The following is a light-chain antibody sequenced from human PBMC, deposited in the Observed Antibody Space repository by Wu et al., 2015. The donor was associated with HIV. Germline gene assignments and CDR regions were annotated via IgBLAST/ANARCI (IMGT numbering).Light chain of an antibody. CDR1: QSISSW. Sequence: DIQMTQSPSTLSASVGDRVTITCRASQSISSWLTWYQQKPGKAPKLLIYKASSLESGVPSRFSGSGSGTEFTLTISSLQPDDFATYYCQQYNSYLLTFGGGTKVEIK. V-gene: IGKV1-5*03. CDR3: QQYNSYLLT. CDR2: KAS. J-gene: IGKJ4*01.